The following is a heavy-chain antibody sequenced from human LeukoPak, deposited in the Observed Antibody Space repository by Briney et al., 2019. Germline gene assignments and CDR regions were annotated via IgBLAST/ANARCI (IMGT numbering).Heavy chain of an antibody. CDR2: IGAGGTFT. J-gene: IGHJ2*01. Sequence: GGSLRLSCTASRFTFSSYAMNWVRQAPGKGLEWVSGIGAGGTFTYYADSVKGRLTISRDNSKNMLYVQMNSLRAEDTAVYYCAKGGPNWGRYFDLWGRGALVTVSS. CDR1: RFTFSSYA. CDR3: AKGGPNWGRYFDL. D-gene: IGHD7-27*01. V-gene: IGHV3-23*01.